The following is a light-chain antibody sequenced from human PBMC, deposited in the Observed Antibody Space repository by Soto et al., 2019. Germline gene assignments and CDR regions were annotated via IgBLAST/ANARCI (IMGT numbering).Light chain of an antibody. Sequence: QSVLTQPASASGCPGQSVSSSCTGTSSDVGAYNYVAWYQQHPGKVPKLMIYEVSKRPSGVPDRFSGSKSGNTASLTVSGLQADDEADYYCSAYAGSDVFVFGTGTKVTVL. CDR3: SAYAGSDVFV. V-gene: IGLV2-8*01. J-gene: IGLJ1*01. CDR1: SSDVGAYNY. CDR2: EVS.